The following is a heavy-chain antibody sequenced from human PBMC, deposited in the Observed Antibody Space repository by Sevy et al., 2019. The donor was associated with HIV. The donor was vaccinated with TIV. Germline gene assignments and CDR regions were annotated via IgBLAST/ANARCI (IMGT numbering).Heavy chain of an antibody. Sequence: GGSLRLSCTASGFTFGDYAMSWVRQAPGKGLEWVGFIRSKASGGTTEYAASVKGRFTISRDDSKSIAYLQMNSLKTEDTAVYYCTRGGWFPNKFDLWGQGTLVTVSS. CDR1: GFTFGDYA. J-gene: IGHJ5*02. D-gene: IGHD6-19*01. V-gene: IGHV3-49*04. CDR3: TRGGWFPNKFDL. CDR2: IRSKASGGTT.